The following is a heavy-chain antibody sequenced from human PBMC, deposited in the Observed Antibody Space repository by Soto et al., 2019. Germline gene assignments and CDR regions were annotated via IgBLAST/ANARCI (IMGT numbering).Heavy chain of an antibody. Sequence: HPGGSLRLSCAASGFTFNTYAMSWVRLAPGKGLEWVSTVTGSGTTFYGDSVKGRFTISRDNSKNTLHLQMDGLRAEDTAIYYCAKHRDCSASSCPTGHWFDPWGQGTLVTVSS. J-gene: IGHJ5*02. CDR2: VTGSGTT. CDR3: AKHRDCSASSCPTGHWFDP. V-gene: IGHV3-23*01. D-gene: IGHD2-15*01. CDR1: GFTFNTYA.